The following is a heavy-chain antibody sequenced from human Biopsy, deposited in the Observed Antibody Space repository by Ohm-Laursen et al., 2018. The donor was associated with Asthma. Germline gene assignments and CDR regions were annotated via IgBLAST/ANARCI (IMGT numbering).Heavy chain of an antibody. CDR2: VSYDGGVV. CDR3: AKVRSDWVITESFDY. CDR1: GFTFSIYD. V-gene: IGHV3-30*18. J-gene: IGHJ4*02. D-gene: IGHD3-22*01. Sequence: SLRLSCAASGFTFSIYDIHWARQAPGKGLEWVAVVSYDGGVVHYADSMKGRFTISRDNAKNSVFLHMDSLRPEDTAFYYCAKVRSDWVITESFDYWGQGVLVTVSS.